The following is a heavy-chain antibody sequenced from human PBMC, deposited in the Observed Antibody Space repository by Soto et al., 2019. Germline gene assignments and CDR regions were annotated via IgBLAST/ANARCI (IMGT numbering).Heavy chain of an antibody. Sequence: QVQLQESGPGLVKPSETLSLTCTVSGGSINTAYWSWIRQPPGKGLEWIGYIYYSGSTNYNPSLRSRVTISLDTSKTEVSLKLSSVTAADTAVYYCTRDIAPYYFDCWGQGTLVTVSS. CDR2: IYYSGST. D-gene: IGHD6-13*01. J-gene: IGHJ4*02. V-gene: IGHV4-59*01. CDR3: TRDIAPYYFDC. CDR1: GGSINTAY.